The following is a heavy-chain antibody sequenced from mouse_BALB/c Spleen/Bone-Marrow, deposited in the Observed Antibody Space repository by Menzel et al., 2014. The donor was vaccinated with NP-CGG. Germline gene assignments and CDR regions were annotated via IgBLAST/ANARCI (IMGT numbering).Heavy chain of an antibody. CDR1: GYTFTSYT. D-gene: IGHD2-10*02. V-gene: IGHV1-4*01. CDR3: AREGYGNKDY. CDR2: INPCSGYT. Sequence: QVQLQQSGAELARPGASVKMSCKASGYTFTSYTMHWVKQRPAQGLEWIGYINPCSGYTNYNQKFKDKATLTADKSSSTAYMRLTRQASDNSSGYYGAREGYGNKDYWGQGTLVTVSA. J-gene: IGHJ3*01.